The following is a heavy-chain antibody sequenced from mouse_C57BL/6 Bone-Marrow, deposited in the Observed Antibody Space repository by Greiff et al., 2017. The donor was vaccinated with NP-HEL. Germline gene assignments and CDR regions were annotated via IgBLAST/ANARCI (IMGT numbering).Heavy chain of an antibody. V-gene: IGHV10-1*01. D-gene: IGHD3-2*02. CDR1: GFSFNTYA. CDR2: IRSKSNNYAT. J-gene: IGHJ4*01. Sequence: EVQLVESGGGLVQPKGSLKLSCAASGFSFNTYAMNWARQAPGTGLEWVARIRSKSNNYATYYADSVKDRFTISRDDSESMLYLQMNNLKTEDTAMYYCVRQLRLRMDYWGQGTSVTVSS. CDR3: VRQLRLRMDY.